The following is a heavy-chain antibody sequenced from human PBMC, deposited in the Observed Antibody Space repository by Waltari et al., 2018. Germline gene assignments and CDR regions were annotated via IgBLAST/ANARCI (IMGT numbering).Heavy chain of an antibody. V-gene: IGHV4-4*07. Sequence: QVQLQESGPGLVKPSETLSLTCTVSGGSISSYYWSWIRQPAGKGLEWIGRIYTRGSTNYNPSLKSRVTMSVDTSKNQFSLKLSSVTAADTAVYYCARDCVGMVVVAAENWFDPWGQGTLVTVSS. CDR3: ARDCVGMVVVAAENWFDP. D-gene: IGHD2-15*01. CDR2: IYTRGST. CDR1: GGSISSYY. J-gene: IGHJ5*02.